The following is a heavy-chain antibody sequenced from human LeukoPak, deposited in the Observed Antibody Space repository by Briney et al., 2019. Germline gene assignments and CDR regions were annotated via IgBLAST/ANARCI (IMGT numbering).Heavy chain of an antibody. Sequence: GASVKVSCKASGYTFSNYGISWVRQAPGQGLEWMGWISGYNGNTKNAQKLQGRVTMTTDTSTSTAYMELRNLRFDDTAVYYCARVQDWFDPWGQGTLVTVSS. CDR3: ARVQDWFDP. CDR2: ISGYNGNT. J-gene: IGHJ5*02. CDR1: GYTFSNYG. V-gene: IGHV1-18*01.